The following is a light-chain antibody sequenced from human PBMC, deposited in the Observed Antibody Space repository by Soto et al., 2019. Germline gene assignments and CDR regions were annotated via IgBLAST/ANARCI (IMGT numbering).Light chain of an antibody. Sequence: EIVLTQSPATLSLSPGERATLSCRASQSVRSYLAWYQHKPGQAPRLLIYDASNMATGIPARFSGSGSGTDFTLTISSLEPEDFAVYYCQQRSNWPEYTFGQGTKREIK. J-gene: IGKJ2*01. CDR3: QQRSNWPEYT. V-gene: IGKV3-11*01. CDR1: QSVRSY. CDR2: DAS.